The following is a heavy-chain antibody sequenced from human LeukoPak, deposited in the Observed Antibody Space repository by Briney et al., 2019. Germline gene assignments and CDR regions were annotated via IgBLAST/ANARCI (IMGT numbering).Heavy chain of an antibody. V-gene: IGHV3-49*03. J-gene: IGHJ3*01. CDR3: ATRRPYIQPR. CDR1: GFTFGDYA. CDR2: IRSKAYDGTT. Sequence: GRSLRLSCTASGFTFGDYAMSWFRQAPGKGLEWVGFIRSKAYDGTTEYAASEKGRFTISRDDSKHRLYLHMNSLKTEDIAVYYCATRRPYIQPRWGQGTMVTVSS. D-gene: IGHD5-18*01.